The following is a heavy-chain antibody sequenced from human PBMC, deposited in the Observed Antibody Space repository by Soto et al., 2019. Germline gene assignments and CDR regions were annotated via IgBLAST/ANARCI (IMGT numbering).Heavy chain of an antibody. Sequence: PGGSLRLSCAASGFTFISYSINCFRQAPCKWLEWVSYISSSSSTIYYADSVKGRFTISRDNAKNSLYLQMNSLRDEDTAVYYCARGLIITIFGVVIISHDDNYSMDVWGQGTTVTVSS. CDR1: GFTFISYS. D-gene: IGHD3-3*01. CDR3: ARGLIITIFGVVIISHDDNYSMDV. V-gene: IGHV3-48*02. CDR2: ISSSSSTI. J-gene: IGHJ6*02.